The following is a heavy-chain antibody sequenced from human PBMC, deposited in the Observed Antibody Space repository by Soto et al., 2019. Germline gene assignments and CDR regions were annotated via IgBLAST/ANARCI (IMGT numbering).Heavy chain of an antibody. D-gene: IGHD2-8*02. Sequence: EVQLLESGGGLVQPGGSLRLSCAASGFTFSSYAMSWVRQAPGKGLAWVSSITGSGGSTYYADSVKGRFTISRDNSKNTLYLQMNTLRAEDTAVYYCAGGGTSANDAFDIWGQGTLVTVSS. J-gene: IGHJ3*02. CDR3: AGGGTSANDAFDI. V-gene: IGHV3-23*01. CDR1: GFTFSSYA. CDR2: ITGSGGST.